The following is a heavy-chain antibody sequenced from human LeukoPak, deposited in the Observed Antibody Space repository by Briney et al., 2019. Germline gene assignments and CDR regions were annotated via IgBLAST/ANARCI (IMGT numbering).Heavy chain of an antibody. CDR3: AKDWSLGFLEWFLYDY. V-gene: IGHV3-23*01. CDR1: GFTFSSYA. D-gene: IGHD3-3*01. Sequence: GGSLRLSCAASGFTFSSYAMSWVRRAPGKGLEWVSAISGSGGSTYYADSVKGRFTISRDNSKNTLYLQMNSLRAEDTAVYYCAKDWSLGFLEWFLYDYWGQGTLVTVSS. CDR2: ISGSGGST. J-gene: IGHJ4*02.